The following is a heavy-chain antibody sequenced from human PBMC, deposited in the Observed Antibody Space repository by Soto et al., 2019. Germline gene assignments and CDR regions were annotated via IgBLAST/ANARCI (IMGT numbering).Heavy chain of an antibody. V-gene: IGHV5-10-1*01. Sequence: PGESLKISCKGSGYSFTNYWISWVRQMPGKGLEWMGRIDPSDSYTNYSPSFQGHVTISADKSISTAYLQWSSLKASDTAMYYCARSTVTTVPYYYGMDVWGQGTTVTVSS. D-gene: IGHD4-17*01. CDR1: GYSFTNYW. CDR3: ARSTVTTVPYYYGMDV. CDR2: IDPSDSYT. J-gene: IGHJ6*02.